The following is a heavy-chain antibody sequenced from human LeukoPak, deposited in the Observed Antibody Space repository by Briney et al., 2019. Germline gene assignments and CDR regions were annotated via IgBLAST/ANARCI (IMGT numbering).Heavy chain of an antibody. J-gene: IGHJ4*02. V-gene: IGHV3-23*01. Sequence: GGSLRLSCAASGFTFSSYAMSWVRQAPGKGLEWVSAISGSGGSTYYADSVKGRFTISRDNSKNTLYLQMNSLRAEDTAVYYCAKDSGDFWSGYYPTPTYFDYWGQGTLVTASS. CDR2: ISGSGGST. D-gene: IGHD3-3*01. CDR1: GFTFSSYA. CDR3: AKDSGDFWSGYYPTPTYFDY.